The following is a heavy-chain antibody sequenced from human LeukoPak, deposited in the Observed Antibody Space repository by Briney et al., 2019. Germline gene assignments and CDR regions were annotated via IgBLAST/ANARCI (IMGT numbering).Heavy chain of an antibody. J-gene: IGHJ4*02. D-gene: IGHD3-22*01. CDR1: GGSISSYY. CDR3: AREGGDSSGYYYYFDY. CDR2: IYYSGST. Sequence: SETLSLTCTVSGGSISSYYWSWIRQPPGKGLEWIGYIYYSGSTNYNPSLKSRVTILVDTSKNQFSLKLSSVTAADTAVYYCAREGGDSSGYYYYFDYWGQGTLVTVSS. V-gene: IGHV4-59*01.